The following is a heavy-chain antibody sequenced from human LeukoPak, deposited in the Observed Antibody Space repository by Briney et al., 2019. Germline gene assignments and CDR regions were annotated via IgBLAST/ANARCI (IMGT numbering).Heavy chain of an antibody. V-gene: IGHV1-69*01. CDR3: ASNDIVVVPAAPAKPFDY. J-gene: IGHJ4*02. CDR1: GGTFSSYA. D-gene: IGHD2-2*01. Sequence: VKVSCKASGGTFSSYAISWVRQAPGQGLEWMGGIIPIFGTANYAQKFQGRVTITADESTSTAYMELSSLRSEDTAVYYCASNDIVVVPAAPAKPFDYWGQGTLATVSS. CDR2: IIPIFGTA.